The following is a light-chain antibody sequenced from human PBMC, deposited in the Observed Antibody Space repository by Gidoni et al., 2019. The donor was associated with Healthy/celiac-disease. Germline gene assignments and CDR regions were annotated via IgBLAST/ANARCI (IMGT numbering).Light chain of an antibody. CDR3: QQSYSTPIT. CDR2: AAS. CDR1: QSISSY. Sequence: DIQMTQSPSSLSASVGDRVTITCLASQSISSYLNWYQQKPGKAPKLLIYAASSLQSGVTSRFSGSGSGTDFTLTISSLQPEEFATYYCQQSYSTPITFGQGTRLEIK. J-gene: IGKJ5*01. V-gene: IGKV1-39*01.